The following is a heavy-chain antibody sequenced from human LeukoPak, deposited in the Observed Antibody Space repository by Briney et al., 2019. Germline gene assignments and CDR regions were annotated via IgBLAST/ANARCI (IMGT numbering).Heavy chain of an antibody. CDR3: ARGAADSSGYPFDY. Sequence: SETLSLTCAVYGGSFSGYYWSWIRQPPGKGLEWIGEINHSGSTNYNPSLKSRVTISVDTSKNQFSLKLSSVTAADTAVYYCARGAADSSGYPFDYWGQGTLVTVSS. CDR2: INHSGST. CDR1: GGSFSGYY. V-gene: IGHV4-34*01. D-gene: IGHD3-22*01. J-gene: IGHJ4*02.